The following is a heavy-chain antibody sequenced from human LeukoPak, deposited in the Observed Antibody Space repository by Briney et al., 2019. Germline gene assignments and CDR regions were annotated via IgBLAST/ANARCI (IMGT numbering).Heavy chain of an antibody. CDR1: GFTFSNYA. V-gene: IGHV3-23*01. Sequence: GGSLRLSCAASGFTFSNYAMSWVRQAPGRGLEWVSGFGANGDSTYYADSVKGRFTISRDKSKNTMSLQMNSLRAEDTAVYYCAKEKGGWYYFDYWGQGTLVTVSS. D-gene: IGHD6-19*01. J-gene: IGHJ4*02. CDR3: AKEKGGWYYFDY. CDR2: FGANGDST.